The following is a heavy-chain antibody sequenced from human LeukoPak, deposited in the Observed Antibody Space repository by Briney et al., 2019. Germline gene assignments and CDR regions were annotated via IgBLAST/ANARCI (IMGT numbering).Heavy chain of an antibody. D-gene: IGHD3-10*01. CDR3: AKDSYSNRDFDF. Sequence: GGSLRLSCAASGFTFSSYAMSWVRQAPGKGLEWVSTISGSGGSTYYADSVKGRFTISRDNSKNTLYLQVNSLRAEDTAVYYCAKDSYSNRDFDFWGQGTLVTVSS. CDR1: GFTFSSYA. CDR2: ISGSGGST. V-gene: IGHV3-23*01. J-gene: IGHJ4*01.